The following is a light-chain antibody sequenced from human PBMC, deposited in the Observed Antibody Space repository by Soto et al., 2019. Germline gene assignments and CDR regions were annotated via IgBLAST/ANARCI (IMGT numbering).Light chain of an antibody. V-gene: IGKV4-1*01. J-gene: IGKJ2*01. CDR1: ESGLYRSNNKNY. CDR3: HQYYNTNT. Sequence: DIVMTQSPDSLAVSLGERATINCKSSESGLYRSNNKNYLAWFQQKPGQPPTLLIYWASTRESGVPDRFSGSGSGTDFTLPISSLQAEDVAVYYCHQYYNTNTFGQGTKLEIK. CDR2: WAS.